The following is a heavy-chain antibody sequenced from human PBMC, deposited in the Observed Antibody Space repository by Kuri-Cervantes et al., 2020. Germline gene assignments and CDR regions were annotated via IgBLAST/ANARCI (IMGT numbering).Heavy chain of an antibody. D-gene: IGHD6-13*01. J-gene: IGHJ4*02. CDR3: ARETVIAALDY. CDR1: GYTFTSYY. V-gene: IGHV1-46*01. Sequence: ASVKVSCKASGYTFTSYYMHWVRQAPGQGLEWMGIINPSGGSTSYAQKFQGRVTMTRDTSTSTVYMELSSLRTEDTAVYYCARETVIAALDYWGQGTLVTVSS. CDR2: INPSGGST.